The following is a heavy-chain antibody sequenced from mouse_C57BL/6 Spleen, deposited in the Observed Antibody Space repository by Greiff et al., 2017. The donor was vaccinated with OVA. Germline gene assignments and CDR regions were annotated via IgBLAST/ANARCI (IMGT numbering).Heavy chain of an antibody. CDR2: IRNKANGYTT. J-gene: IGHJ4*01. CDR1: GFTFTDYY. Sequence: EVQGVESGGGLVQPGGSLSLSCAASGFTFTDYYMSWVRQPPGKALEWLGFIRNKANGYTTEYSASVKGRFTISRDNSQSILYLQMNALRAEDSATYYGARLYYYGSSYGYAMDYWGQGTSVTVSS. D-gene: IGHD1-1*01. CDR3: ARLYYYGSSYGYAMDY. V-gene: IGHV7-3*01.